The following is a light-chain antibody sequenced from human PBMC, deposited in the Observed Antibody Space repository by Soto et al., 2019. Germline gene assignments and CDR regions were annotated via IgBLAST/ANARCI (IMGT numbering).Light chain of an antibody. J-gene: IGKJ1*01. Sequence: ERVMTQSPATLSVSPGDRATLSCRASQSVGSNLAWYQQKPGQAPRLLIYGASTRATGIPDRFSGSGSGTDFTLTITRLEPEDFAVYYCQRFGTSPPWTFGQGTKVDIK. CDR2: GAS. CDR3: QRFGTSPPWT. CDR1: QSVGSN. V-gene: IGKV3-20*01.